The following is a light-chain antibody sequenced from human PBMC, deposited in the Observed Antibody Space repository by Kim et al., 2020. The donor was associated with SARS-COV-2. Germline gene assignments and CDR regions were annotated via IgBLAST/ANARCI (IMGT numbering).Light chain of an antibody. CDR2: KAS. CDR1: QSISSW. Sequence: DIQMTQSPSTLSASVGDRVTITCRASQSISSWLVWYQQKPGKAPKLLIYKASSLESRVPSRFSGSGSGTEFTLTISSLQPDDFATYYCQQYNSYSTFGQGTKVDIK. V-gene: IGKV1-5*03. CDR3: QQYNSYST. J-gene: IGKJ1*01.